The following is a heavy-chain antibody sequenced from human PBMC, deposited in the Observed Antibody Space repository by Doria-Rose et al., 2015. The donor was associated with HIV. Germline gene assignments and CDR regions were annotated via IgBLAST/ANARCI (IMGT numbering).Heavy chain of an antibody. CDR3: ARGLLRGGWNDVDYYYGMDV. J-gene: IGHJ6*02. CDR1: GGSFSGYY. CDR2: IHHSGST. V-gene: IGHV4-34*01. Sequence: QVQLQQWGAGLVKPSETLSLTCAVFGGSFSGYYWSWIRQPPGKWLEWIGEIHHSGSTNYKTSLKCRVNITLDTSKNLFSLKLSSVTAADTAVYYCARGLLRGGWNDVDYYYGMDVWGQGTTVTVSS. D-gene: IGHD1-1*01.